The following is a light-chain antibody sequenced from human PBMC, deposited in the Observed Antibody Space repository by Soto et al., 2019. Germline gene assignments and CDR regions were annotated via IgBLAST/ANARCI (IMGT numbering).Light chain of an antibody. V-gene: IGKV3-11*01. Sequence: EIVLTQSPATLSLSPGERATLSCRASQSVSSYLAWYQQKPGKAPRLLIYAASSRATGIPARFSGSGSGTDFTLTISSLQPEDFAVYYCQQRCSCLLTFGGGTKVEIK. CDR1: QSVSSY. CDR2: AAS. J-gene: IGKJ4*01. CDR3: QQRCSCLLT.